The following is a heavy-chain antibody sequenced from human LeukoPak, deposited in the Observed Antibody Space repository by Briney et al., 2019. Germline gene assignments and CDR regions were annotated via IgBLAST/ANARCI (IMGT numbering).Heavy chain of an antibody. D-gene: IGHD3-3*01. J-gene: IGHJ6*03. CDR2: ISYDGSNK. CDR1: GFTFSDYY. Sequence: GGSLRLSWAASGFTFSDYYMSWIRQAPGKGLEWVAVISYDGSNKYYADSVKGRFTISRDKAKNSLYLQMNSLRAEDTAVYYCAREITIFAYYYYYMDVWGKGTTVTVSS. V-gene: IGHV3-30*03. CDR3: AREITIFAYYYYYMDV.